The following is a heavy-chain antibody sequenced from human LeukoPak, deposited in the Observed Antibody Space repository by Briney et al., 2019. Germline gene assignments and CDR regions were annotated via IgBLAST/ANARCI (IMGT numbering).Heavy chain of an antibody. D-gene: IGHD1-7*01. Sequence: SETLSLTCTVSGGSISGSSYYWGWIRQPPGKGLEWIGYIYHSGSTYYNPSLKSRVTISVDRSKNQFSLKLSSVTAADTAVYYCASRNWNYGFNYWGQGTLVTVSS. CDR1: GGSISGSSYY. CDR2: IYHSGST. CDR3: ASRNWNYGFNY. J-gene: IGHJ4*02. V-gene: IGHV4-39*07.